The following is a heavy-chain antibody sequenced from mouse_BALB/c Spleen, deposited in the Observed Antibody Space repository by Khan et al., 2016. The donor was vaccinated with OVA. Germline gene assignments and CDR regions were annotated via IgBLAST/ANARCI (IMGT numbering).Heavy chain of an antibody. CDR1: GYSLTRYG. V-gene: IGHV2-9*02. CDR2: IWAGGST. Sequence: VELVESGPGLVAPSQRLSITCTVYGYSLTRYGVHWVRQPPGKGLEWLGLIWAGGSTNYNWALMSRLSISIDNSKGLVFLTMNSLQTDDTAWDYCSRSKYLTRYWGQGTTLTVSS. CDR3: SRSKYLTRY. J-gene: IGHJ2*01.